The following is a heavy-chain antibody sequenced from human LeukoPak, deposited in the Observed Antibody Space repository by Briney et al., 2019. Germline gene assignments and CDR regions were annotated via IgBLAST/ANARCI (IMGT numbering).Heavy chain of an antibody. CDR3: AKDRSPDFWSGYSHFDY. Sequence: GGSLRLSCAASGFTFDDYAMHWVRQAPGKGLEWVSGISWNSGSIGYADSVKGRFTISRDNAKNSLYLQMNSLRAEDMALYYCAKDRSPDFWSGYSHFDYWGQGTLVTVSS. CDR2: ISWNSGSI. CDR1: GFTFDDYA. V-gene: IGHV3-9*03. J-gene: IGHJ4*02. D-gene: IGHD3-3*01.